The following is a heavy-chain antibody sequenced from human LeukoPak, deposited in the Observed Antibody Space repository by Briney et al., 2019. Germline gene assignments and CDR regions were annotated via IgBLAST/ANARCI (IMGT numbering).Heavy chain of an antibody. V-gene: IGHV4-38-2*02. CDR3: AREYSNSWFEDNWFDF. Sequence: SETLSLTCTVSGYSISSGYYWGWIRQPPGKGLEWIGSIYHSGSTYYNPSLKSRVTISVDTSKNQFSLKLSSVTAADTAMYYCAREYSNSWFEDNWFDFWGQGTLVTVPS. CDR1: GYSISSGYY. CDR2: IYHSGST. J-gene: IGHJ5*01. D-gene: IGHD6-13*01.